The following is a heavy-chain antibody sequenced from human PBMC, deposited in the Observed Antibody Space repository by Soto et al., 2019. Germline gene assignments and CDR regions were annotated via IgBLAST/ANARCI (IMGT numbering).Heavy chain of an antibody. CDR3: ARHAISRYSSGSWFDP. J-gene: IGHJ5*02. CDR1: GGSISSSSYY. CDR2: IYYSGST. V-gene: IGHV4-39*01. D-gene: IGHD6-19*01. Sequence: SETLSLTCAVSGGSISSSSYYWGWIRQPPGKGLEWIGSIYYSGSTYYNPSLKSRVTISVDTSKNQFSLKLSSVTAADTAVYYCARHAISRYSSGSWFDPWGQGTLVTVSS.